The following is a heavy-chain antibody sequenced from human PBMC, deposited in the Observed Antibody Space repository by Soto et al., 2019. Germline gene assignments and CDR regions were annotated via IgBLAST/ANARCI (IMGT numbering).Heavy chain of an antibody. D-gene: IGHD3-10*01. CDR3: AREVSYYGSGSYSKAPLDY. Sequence: QVQLQESRPGLVKPSETLSLTCTVSGGSISSYYWSWIRQPAGNGLGWIGRICTSGSTNYNPSLKSRVTMSVDTSKNQFSLKLSSVTAADTAVYYCAREVSYYGSGSYSKAPLDYWGQGTLVTVSS. CDR1: GGSISSYY. CDR2: ICTSGST. J-gene: IGHJ4*02. V-gene: IGHV4-4*07.